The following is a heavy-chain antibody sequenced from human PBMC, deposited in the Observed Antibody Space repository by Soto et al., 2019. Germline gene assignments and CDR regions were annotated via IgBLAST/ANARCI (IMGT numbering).Heavy chain of an antibody. Sequence: PGGSLRLSCAASGFTFSNAWINWVRQAPGKGLEWVGRIKSKTDGGTTDFAAPVKGRFTISRDDSKSIVYLHMNSLKTEDTGVYYCTRDPQTESIVVVPAAIIFDYWGQGTLVTVSS. CDR1: GFTFSNAW. V-gene: IGHV3-15*07. D-gene: IGHD2-2*02. J-gene: IGHJ4*02. CDR3: TRDPQTESIVVVPAAIIFDY. CDR2: IKSKTDGGTT.